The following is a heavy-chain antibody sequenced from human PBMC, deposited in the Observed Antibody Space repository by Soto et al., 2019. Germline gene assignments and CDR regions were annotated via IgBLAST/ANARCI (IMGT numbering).Heavy chain of an antibody. CDR3: ARDKRDLRFLEWSYYFDF. J-gene: IGHJ4*02. CDR2: IWYDGSNK. CDR1: GFTFSTYG. V-gene: IGHV3-30*19. Sequence: GGSLRLSCAASGFTFSTYGMHWVRQAPGKGLEWVAVIWYDGSNKYYADSVKGRFTISRDNSKNTLYLQMNSLRAEDTAVYYCARDKRDLRFLEWSYYFDFWGQGTLVTVSS. D-gene: IGHD3-3*01.